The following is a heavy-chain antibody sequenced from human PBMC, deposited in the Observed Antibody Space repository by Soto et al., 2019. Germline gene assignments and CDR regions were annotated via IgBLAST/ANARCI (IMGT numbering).Heavy chain of an antibody. J-gene: IGHJ4*02. D-gene: IGHD3-3*02. V-gene: IGHV3-30-3*01. CDR2: ISYDGSKK. Sequence: QVQLVESGGGVVQPGRSLRLSCAASGFTFSSYAMHWVRQAPGERLEWVAVISYDGSKKYYADSVKGRFTISRDNSNNALYLQMTGLRAEDGAVYYCAREHFLDYWGQGTLVAVAS. CDR1: GFTFSSYA. CDR3: AREHFLDY.